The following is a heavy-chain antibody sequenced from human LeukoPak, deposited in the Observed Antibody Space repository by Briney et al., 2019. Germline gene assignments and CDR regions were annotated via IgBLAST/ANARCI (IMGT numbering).Heavy chain of an antibody. CDR1: GYTFTGYY. Sequence: ASVKVSCKASGYTFTGYYMYWVRQAPGQGLEWMGWINPNSGGTNYAQKFQGRVTTTRDTSISTAYMELSRLRSDDTAVYYCARGGSEYLLRPIAPAGDWFDPWGQGTLVTVSS. CDR3: ARGGSEYLLRPIAPAGDWFDP. CDR2: INPNSGGT. D-gene: IGHD6-13*01. J-gene: IGHJ5*02. V-gene: IGHV1-2*02.